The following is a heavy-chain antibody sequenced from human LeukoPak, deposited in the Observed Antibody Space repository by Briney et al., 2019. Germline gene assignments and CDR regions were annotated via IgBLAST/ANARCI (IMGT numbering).Heavy chain of an antibody. CDR3: ASLGSSWYIIN. D-gene: IGHD6-13*01. Sequence: GGSLRLSCAASGFTFSSYWMHWVRQAPGKGLEWVAIIWHDGSNKYYADSVKGRFTISRDNSKNTLYLQMSSLRAEDTAVYYCASLGSSWYIINWGQGTLVTVSS. V-gene: IGHV3-33*08. CDR2: IWHDGSNK. J-gene: IGHJ4*02. CDR1: GFTFSSYW.